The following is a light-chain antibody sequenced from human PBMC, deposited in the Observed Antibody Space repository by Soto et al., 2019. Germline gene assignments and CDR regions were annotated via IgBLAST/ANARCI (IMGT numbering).Light chain of an antibody. J-gene: IGLJ3*02. Sequence: QSALTQPASVSGSPGQSITISCIGTSSDVGGYNYVSWYQQNPGKAPKLMISEVSNRPSGVSYRFSGSKSGNTASLTISGLQAEDEAVYYCSSYTNNITLVFGGGTQLTVL. CDR3: SSYTNNITLV. V-gene: IGLV2-14*01. CDR1: SSDVGGYNY. CDR2: EVS.